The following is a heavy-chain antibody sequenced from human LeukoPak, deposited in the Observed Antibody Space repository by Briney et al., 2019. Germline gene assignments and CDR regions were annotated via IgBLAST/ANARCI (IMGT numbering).Heavy chain of an antibody. Sequence: ASVKVSCKASGYTFTSYGISWVRQAPGQGLEWMGWINPNSGDTTSVQKFQGRVTMTRDTSISTAYMELSSLTSDDTAVYYCARGEYRYAVDYWGQGTLVTVSS. CDR1: GYTFTSYG. V-gene: IGHV1-2*02. D-gene: IGHD5-18*01. CDR2: INPNSGDT. J-gene: IGHJ4*02. CDR3: ARGEYRYAVDY.